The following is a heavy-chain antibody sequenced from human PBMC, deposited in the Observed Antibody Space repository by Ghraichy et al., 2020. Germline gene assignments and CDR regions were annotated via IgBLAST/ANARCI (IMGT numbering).Heavy chain of an antibody. CDR3: ARAKVYSYYGMDV. CDR2: IYSGGST. J-gene: IGHJ6*02. CDR1: GFTVSSNY. Sequence: GGTLRLSCAASGFTVSSNYMSWVRQAPGKGLEWVSVIYSGGSTYYADSVKGRFTISRDNFKNTLYLQMNSLRAEDTAVYYCARAKVYSYYGMDVWGQGTTVTVSS. D-gene: IGHD1-14*01. V-gene: IGHV3-53*01.